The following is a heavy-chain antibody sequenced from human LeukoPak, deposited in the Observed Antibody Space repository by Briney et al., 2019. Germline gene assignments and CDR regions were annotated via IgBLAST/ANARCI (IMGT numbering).Heavy chain of an antibody. CDR1: GFTFSSYG. CDR3: TTELSSILDKFH. D-gene: IGHD2/OR15-2a*01. V-gene: IGHV3-15*01. CDR2: KSKTEGGTT. J-gene: IGHJ4*02. Sequence: GGSLRLSCAASGFTFSSYGMHWVRQTPGKGLEWVGRKSKTEGGTTDYAAPVKGRFTISRDDSQNILYLQMNSLKTEDTAVYYCTTELSSILDKFHWGQGTLVTVSS.